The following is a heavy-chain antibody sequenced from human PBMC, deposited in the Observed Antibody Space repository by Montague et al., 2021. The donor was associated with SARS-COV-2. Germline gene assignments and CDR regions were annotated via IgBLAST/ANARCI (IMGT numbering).Heavy chain of an antibody. CDR1: GFSLDSRGVG. J-gene: IGHJ4*02. CDR3: AHKNSGWPIESAX. CDR2: IYWNDDK. V-gene: IGHV2-5*01. Sequence: PALVKPTQTLTLTCTFSGFSLDSRGVGVGWIRQPPGKALECLALIYWNDDKRYSPSLKTRLTVTKDTSKNQVVLTMTNMDPVDTATYFCAHKNSGWPIESAXWGQGALVTVSS. D-gene: IGHD6-19*01.